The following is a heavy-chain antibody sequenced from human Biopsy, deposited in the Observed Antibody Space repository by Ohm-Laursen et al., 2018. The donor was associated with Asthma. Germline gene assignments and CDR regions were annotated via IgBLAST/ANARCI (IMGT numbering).Heavy chain of an antibody. CDR3: ARGLDYSGRSGFDY. J-gene: IGHJ4*02. Sequence: RSLRLSCTASGFTFSSYGMDWVRQAPGKGLEWVALMSYDGSIKDYADSVKGRFTISRDNSMNTLYLHMNSLRVEDTAVYYCARGLDYSGRSGFDYWSQGTLVTVSS. D-gene: IGHD3-10*01. CDR1: GFTFSSYG. CDR2: MSYDGSIK. V-gene: IGHV3-33*05.